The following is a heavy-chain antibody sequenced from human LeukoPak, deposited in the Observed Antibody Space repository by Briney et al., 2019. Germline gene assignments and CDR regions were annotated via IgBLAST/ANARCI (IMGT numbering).Heavy chain of an antibody. J-gene: IGHJ5*02. V-gene: IGHV4-39*07. CDR3: ARDQGYSSGWYH. CDR1: GGSISSSSYY. Sequence: SETLSLTCTVSGGSISSSSYYWGWIRQPLGKGLEWIGSIYYSGSTYYNPSLKSRVTILVDTSKNQFSLKLSSVTAADTAVYYCARDQGYSSGWYHWGQGTLVTVSS. D-gene: IGHD6-19*01. CDR2: IYYSGST.